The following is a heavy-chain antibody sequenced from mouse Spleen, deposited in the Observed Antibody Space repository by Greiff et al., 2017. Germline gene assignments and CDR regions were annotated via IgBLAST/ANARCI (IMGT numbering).Heavy chain of an antibody. CDR1: GYAFSSYW. Sequence: VQLQQSGAELVKPGASVKISCKASGYAFSSYWMNWVKQRPGKGLEWIGQIYPGDGDTNYNGKFKGKATLTADKSSSTAYMQLSSLTSEDSAVYFCARSATTVVAHDYWGQGTTLTVSS. D-gene: IGHD1-1*01. CDR2: IYPGDGDT. J-gene: IGHJ2*01. V-gene: IGHV1-80*01. CDR3: ARSATTVVAHDY.